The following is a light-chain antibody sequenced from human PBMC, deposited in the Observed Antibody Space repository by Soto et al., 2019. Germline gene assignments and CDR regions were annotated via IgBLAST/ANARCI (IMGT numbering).Light chain of an antibody. V-gene: IGLV2-14*01. Sequence: QSVLTQPASVSGSPGQSITISCTGTSTDVGRYNYVSWYQQHPGKAPKLMVYDFSNRPSWVSNRFSGSKSGITASLTISGLQTEDEADYYCSSYTSATTYVFGTGTKVTVL. CDR3: SSYTSATTYV. CDR1: STDVGRYNY. CDR2: DFS. J-gene: IGLJ1*01.